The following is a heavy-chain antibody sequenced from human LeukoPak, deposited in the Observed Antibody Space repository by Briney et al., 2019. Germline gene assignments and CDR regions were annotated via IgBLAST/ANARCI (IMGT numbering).Heavy chain of an antibody. CDR1: GFTFSVYG. V-gene: IGHV3-23*01. CDR2: IGVSGGST. CDR3: ARGLYYFDH. D-gene: IGHD3-16*01. Sequence: PGGSLRLSCAASGFTFSVYGMSWVRQAPGKGLEWVSGIGVSGGSTYYADSVKGRFTISTDNSKNTLYLQVNRLRAEDTAVYYCARGLYYFDHWGQGTLVTVSS. J-gene: IGHJ4*02.